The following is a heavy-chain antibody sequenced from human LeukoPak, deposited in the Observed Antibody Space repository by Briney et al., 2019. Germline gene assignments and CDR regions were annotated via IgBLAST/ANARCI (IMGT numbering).Heavy chain of an antibody. V-gene: IGHV1-8*03. CDR2: MNPNSGNT. CDR1: GYTFTSYD. Sequence: ASVKVSCKASGYTFTSYDINWVRQATGQGLEWMVWMNPNSGNTGYAQKFQGRVTITRNTSISTAYMELSSLRSEDTAVYYCARGYSGYDGGYYFDYWGQGTLVTVSS. CDR3: ARGYSGYDGGYYFDY. D-gene: IGHD5-12*01. J-gene: IGHJ4*02.